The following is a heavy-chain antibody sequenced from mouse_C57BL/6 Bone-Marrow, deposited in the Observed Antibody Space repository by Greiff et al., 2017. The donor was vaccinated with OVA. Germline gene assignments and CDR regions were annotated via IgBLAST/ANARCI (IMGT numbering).Heavy chain of an antibody. CDR3: AREALCPVYYYAMDY. CDR2: IDPSDRYT. J-gene: IGHJ4*01. CDR1: GYTFTSYW. V-gene: IGHV1-69*01. Sequence: QVQLQQPGAELVMPGASVKLSCKASGYTFTSYWMHWVKQRPGQGLEWIGEIDPSDRYTNYNQKFKGKSTLTVDKSSSTAYMQLSSLTSEDSAVYYCAREALCPVYYYAMDYWGQGTSVTVSS. D-gene: IGHD1-1*02.